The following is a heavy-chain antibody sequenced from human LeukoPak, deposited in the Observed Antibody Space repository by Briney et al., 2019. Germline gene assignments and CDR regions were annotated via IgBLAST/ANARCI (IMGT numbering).Heavy chain of an antibody. CDR3: ARVRNYYYDSSGYFDY. CDR1: GDSMSRYY. CDR2: INHSGST. Sequence: SETLSLTCTVSGDSMSRYYWNWIRQPPGKGLEWIGEINHSGSTNYNPSLKSRVTISVDTSKNQFSLKLSSVTAADTAVYYCARVRNYYYDSSGYFDYWGQGTLVTVSS. V-gene: IGHV4-34*01. D-gene: IGHD3-22*01. J-gene: IGHJ4*02.